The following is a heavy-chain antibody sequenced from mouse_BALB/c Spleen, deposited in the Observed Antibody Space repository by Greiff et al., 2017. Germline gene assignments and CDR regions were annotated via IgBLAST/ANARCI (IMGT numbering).Heavy chain of an antibody. CDR2: IRNKANGYTT. Sequence: EVQRVESGGGLVQPGGSLRLSCATSGFTFTDYYMSWVRQPPGKALEWLGFIRNKANGYTTEYSASVKGRFTISRDNAQSILHLQMNTLRAEDSATYYCARDISYGIYYFDYWGQGTTLTVSS. CDR3: ARDISYGIYYFDY. CDR1: GFTFTDYY. J-gene: IGHJ2*01. V-gene: IGHV7-3*02. D-gene: IGHD1-1*01.